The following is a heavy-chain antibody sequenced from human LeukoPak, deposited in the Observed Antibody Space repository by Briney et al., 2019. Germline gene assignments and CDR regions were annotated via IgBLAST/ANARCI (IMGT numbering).Heavy chain of an antibody. CDR3: ARRSPSGYDF. V-gene: IGHV3-53*01. J-gene: IGHJ4*02. CDR1: GFPVSNNY. CDR2: IYRGGST. D-gene: IGHD5-12*01. Sequence: GGSLILACGTSGFPVSNNYMRWVRQAPGRGREWVSVIYRGGSTYYAASVKGRCTPSTDNSKNTMYLQINSLRAEDTAVYYRARRSPSGYDFGGRGTLVTVSS.